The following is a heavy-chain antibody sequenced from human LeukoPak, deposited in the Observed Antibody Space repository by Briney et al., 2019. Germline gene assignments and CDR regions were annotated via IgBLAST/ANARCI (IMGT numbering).Heavy chain of an antibody. CDR1: GGSISSSSYY. V-gene: IGHV4-39*01. CDR2: IYYSGST. D-gene: IGHD3-10*01. CDR3: ARTMVRGFDAFDI. Sequence: SETLSLTCTVSGGSISSSSYYWGWIRQPPGKGLEWIGSIYYSGSTYYNPSLKSRVTISVDTSKNQFSLKLSSVTAADTAVYYCARTMVRGFDAFDIWGQGTMVTVSS. J-gene: IGHJ3*02.